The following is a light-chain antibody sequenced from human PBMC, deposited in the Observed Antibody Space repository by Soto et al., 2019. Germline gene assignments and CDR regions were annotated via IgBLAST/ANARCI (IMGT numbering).Light chain of an antibody. CDR2: KVS. CDR3: MQGTHWPPYT. J-gene: IGKJ2*01. V-gene: IGKV2-30*01. Sequence: DVVMTQSPLSLPVTLGQPASISCRSSQSLAYSDGNTYLNWFQQRPGQSPRRLIYKVSNRDSGXPXRXXGRGAGTDFTLKISRVEAEDVGVYYCMQGTHWPPYTFGQGTKLEIK. CDR1: QSLAYSDGNTY.